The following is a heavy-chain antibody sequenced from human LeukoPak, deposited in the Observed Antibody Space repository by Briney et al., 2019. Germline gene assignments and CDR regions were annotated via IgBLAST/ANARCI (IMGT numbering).Heavy chain of an antibody. CDR2: IKQDGSEK. CDR3: ARDSVSSSWYRPNYYYMDV. CDR1: GFTFSSYW. V-gene: IGHV3-7*01. J-gene: IGHJ6*03. D-gene: IGHD6-13*01. Sequence: TGGSLRLSCAASGFTFSSYWMSWVRQAPGKGLEWVANIKQDGSEKYYVDSVKGRFTISRDNAKNSLYLQMNSLRAEDTAVYYCARDSVSSSWYRPNYYYMDVWGKGTTVTVSS.